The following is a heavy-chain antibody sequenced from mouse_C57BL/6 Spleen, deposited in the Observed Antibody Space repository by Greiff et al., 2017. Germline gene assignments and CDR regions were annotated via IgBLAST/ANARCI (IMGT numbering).Heavy chain of an antibody. J-gene: IGHJ2*01. D-gene: IGHD1-1*01. CDR2: IRNKANGYTT. CDR3: ARYDDGSSAGYFDY. CDR1: GFTFTDYY. Sequence: EVQLVESGGGLVQPGGSLSLSCAASGFTFTDYYMSWVRQPPGKALEWLGFIRNKANGYTTEYSASVKGRFTISRDNSQSILYLQMNALRAEDSATYYCARYDDGSSAGYFDYWGQGTTLTVSS. V-gene: IGHV7-3*01.